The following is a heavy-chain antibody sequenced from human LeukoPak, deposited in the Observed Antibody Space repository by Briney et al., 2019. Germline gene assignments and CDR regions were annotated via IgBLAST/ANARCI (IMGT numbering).Heavy chain of an antibody. Sequence: GGSLRLSCAASGFTFDDYAMHWLRQAPGKGLEWVSGISWNSGSIGYADSVKGRFTISRDNAKNSLYLQMNSLRAEDTALYYCAKDIELLWFGELFGPAMDVWGKGTTVTVSS. J-gene: IGHJ6*03. CDR1: GFTFDDYA. CDR3: AKDIELLWFGELFGPAMDV. V-gene: IGHV3-9*01. D-gene: IGHD3-10*01. CDR2: ISWNSGSI.